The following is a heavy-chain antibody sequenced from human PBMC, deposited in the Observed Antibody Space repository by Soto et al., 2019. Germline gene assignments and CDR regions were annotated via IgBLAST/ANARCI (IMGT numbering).Heavy chain of an antibody. J-gene: IGHJ4*02. CDR1: GFTVSSNS. D-gene: IGHD4-17*01. V-gene: IGHV3-53*04. Sequence: PGGSLRLSCAASGFTVSSNSMSWVRQAPGKGLEWVSVIQSRGNTYYADSVKGRFTISRHNSNNTLSLQMDSLRAEDTAVYYCARIDYGDSYWGQGTLVTVSS. CDR2: IQSRGNT. CDR3: ARIDYGDSY.